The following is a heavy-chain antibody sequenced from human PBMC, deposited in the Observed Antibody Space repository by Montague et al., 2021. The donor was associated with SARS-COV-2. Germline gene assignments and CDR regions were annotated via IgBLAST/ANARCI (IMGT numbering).Heavy chain of an antibody. V-gene: IGHV3-23*01. Sequence: SLRLSCAASGLTFSSYAMSWVRQAPGKGLEWVSAISGSGGSTYYADSVKGRFTISRDNSKNTLYLQMNSLRAEDTAVYYCAKASWIQLWFRTPYFDYWGQGTLVTVSS. CDR3: AKASWIQLWFRTPYFDY. D-gene: IGHD5-18*01. CDR1: GLTFSSYA. J-gene: IGHJ4*02. CDR2: ISGSGGST.